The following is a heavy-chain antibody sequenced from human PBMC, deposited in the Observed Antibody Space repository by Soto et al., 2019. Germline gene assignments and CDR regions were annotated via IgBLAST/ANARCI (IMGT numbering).Heavy chain of an antibody. CDR1: GATFSSYT. V-gene: IGHV1-69*08. CDR2: IIASLGIA. D-gene: IGHD3-16*01. CDR3: AREGGYYDGGMDV. J-gene: IGHJ6*02. Sequence: QVQLVQSGAEVKKPGSSVKVSCKASGATFSSYTISWVRQAPGQGLEWVRRIIASLGIANYAQKFQGRVTITADKSTSKAYMELSSLRSEDTAVYYCAREGGYYDGGMDVWGQGTTVTVSS.